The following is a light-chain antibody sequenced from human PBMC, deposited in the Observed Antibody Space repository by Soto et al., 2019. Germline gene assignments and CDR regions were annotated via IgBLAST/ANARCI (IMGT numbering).Light chain of an antibody. J-gene: IGLJ3*02. CDR2: DVN. CDR3: CSYAGSYSWV. CDR1: PSDVGGYIS. Sequence: QLVLTQPPSASGSPGQSVTISCTGTPSDVGGYISVSWYQQHPGKAPKLIIYDVNKRPSGVPDRFSGSKSGNTASLTISGLQAEDESDYYCCSYAGSYSWVFGGGTKLTVL. V-gene: IGLV2-11*01.